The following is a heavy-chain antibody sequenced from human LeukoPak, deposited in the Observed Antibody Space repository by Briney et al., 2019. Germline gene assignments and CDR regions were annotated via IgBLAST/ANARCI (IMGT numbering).Heavy chain of an antibody. CDR2: IIPIFGTA. Sequence: SVKVSCKASGGTFSSYAISWVRQAPGQGLEWMGGIIPIFGTANYAQKFQGRVTITTDESTSTAYMELSSLRSEDTAVCYCARDGGYDSSGYYRVYFDYWGQGTLVTVSS. CDR3: ARDGGYDSSGYYRVYFDY. D-gene: IGHD3-22*01. CDR1: GGTFSSYA. J-gene: IGHJ4*02. V-gene: IGHV1-69*05.